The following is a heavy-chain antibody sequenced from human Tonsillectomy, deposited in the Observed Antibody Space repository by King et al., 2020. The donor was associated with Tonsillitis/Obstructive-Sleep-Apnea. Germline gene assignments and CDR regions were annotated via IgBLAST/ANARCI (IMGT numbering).Heavy chain of an antibody. J-gene: IGHJ4*02. CDR3: ANPLATVVTPDY. CDR2: IYYSGST. D-gene: IGHD4-23*01. V-gene: IGHV4-39*01. CDR1: GGSISSSSYY. Sequence: QLQESGPGLVKPSETLSLTCTVSGGSISSSSYYWGWIRQPPGQGLEWIGSIYYSGSTYYNPSLKSRVTISVDTSKNQFSLKLSSVTAADTAVYYCANPLATVVTPDYWGQGTLVTVSS.